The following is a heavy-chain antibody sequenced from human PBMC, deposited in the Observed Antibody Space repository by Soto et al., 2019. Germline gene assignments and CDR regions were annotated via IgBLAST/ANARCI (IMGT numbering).Heavy chain of an antibody. CDR1: GFTFKNFA. CDR3: AKDAVAYNWEWDWFEL. D-gene: IGHD1-20*01. Sequence: EVQLLESGGGLVQPGGSLRLSCAASGFTFKNFAMRWVRQAPGKAMEWVSAIGGSGSGASYADAVKGRFTVSRDDSKSTLYLQMRGLRVDDTALYYCAKDAVAYNWEWDWFELWGQGTLVTVSS. CDR2: IGGSGSGA. V-gene: IGHV3-23*01. J-gene: IGHJ5*02.